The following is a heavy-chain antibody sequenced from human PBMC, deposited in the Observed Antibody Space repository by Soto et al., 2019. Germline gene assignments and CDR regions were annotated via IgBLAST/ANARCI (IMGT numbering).Heavy chain of an antibody. D-gene: IGHD6-6*01. CDR1: GGNFSSYS. CDR2: IIPIFGTG. Sequence: SVKVSCKASGGNFSSYSISWVGQAPGQGVEWMGGIIPIFGTGNYGQEFQGRVTITADESTSTAYMELSSLRSEDTAVYYCAIEYSSSPPYYPIGYWGQGTLVTVSS. J-gene: IGHJ4*02. CDR3: AIEYSSSPPYYPIGY. V-gene: IGHV1-69*13.